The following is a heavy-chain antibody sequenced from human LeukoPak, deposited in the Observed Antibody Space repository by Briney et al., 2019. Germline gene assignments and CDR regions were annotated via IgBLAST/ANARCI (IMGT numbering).Heavy chain of an antibody. CDR2: ISFHGTDT. Sequence: PGGSLRLSCAASGFTFISYAIHWVRQAPGKGLEWVAVISFHGTDTFYADSVKGRFTISRDNSKNTLYLQMSSLRGDDTAVYYCATSIAAAPNWFDPWGQGTLVTVSS. CDR3: ATSIAAAPNWFDP. CDR1: GFTFISYA. V-gene: IGHV3-30*04. J-gene: IGHJ5*02. D-gene: IGHD6-13*01.